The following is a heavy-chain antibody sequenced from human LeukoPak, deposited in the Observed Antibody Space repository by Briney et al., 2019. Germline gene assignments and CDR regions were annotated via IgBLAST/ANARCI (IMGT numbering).Heavy chain of an antibody. CDR3: AGGNTIFGVAVHYFDY. V-gene: IGHV1-2*02. Sequence: ASVKVSCKASGYTFSGHYMHWVRQAPGQGLEWMGWINPNSGGTNYAQKFQGRVTMTRDTSISTAYMELSRLRSDDTAVYYCAGGNTIFGVAVHYFDYWGQGTLVTVSS. CDR2: INPNSGGT. D-gene: IGHD3-3*01. J-gene: IGHJ4*02. CDR1: GYTFSGHY.